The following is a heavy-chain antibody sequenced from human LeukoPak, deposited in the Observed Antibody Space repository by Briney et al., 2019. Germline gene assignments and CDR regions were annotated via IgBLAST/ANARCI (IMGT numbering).Heavy chain of an antibody. CDR3: AKGGSPSCYSSSGY. CDR2: IKQDGSEI. V-gene: IGHV3-7*05. Sequence: QPGGSLRLSCAASGFTLSNYWMSWVRQAPGRGLEWVGNIKQDGSEIYYVDSVKGRFTISRDNAKNSLFLQMNSLRAEDTAVYYCAKGGSPSCYSSSGYWGQGTLVTVSS. J-gene: IGHJ4*02. CDR1: GFTLSNYW. D-gene: IGHD2-2*01.